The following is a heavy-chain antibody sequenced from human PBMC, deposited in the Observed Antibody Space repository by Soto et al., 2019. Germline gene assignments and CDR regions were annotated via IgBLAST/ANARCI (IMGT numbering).Heavy chain of an antibody. CDR3: AKDSYDSSSYYYYYYGMDV. CDR1: GFTFSSYA. J-gene: IGHJ6*02. Sequence: GGSLRLSCAASGFTFSSYAMSWVRQAPGKGLEWVSAISGSGGSTYYADSVKGRFTISRDNSKNTLYLQMNSLRAEDTAVYYCAKDSYDSSSYYYYYYGMDVWGQGTTVTVSS. CDR2: ISGSGGST. D-gene: IGHD3-22*01. V-gene: IGHV3-23*01.